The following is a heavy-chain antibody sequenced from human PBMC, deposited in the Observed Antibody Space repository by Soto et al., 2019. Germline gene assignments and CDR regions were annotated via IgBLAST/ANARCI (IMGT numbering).Heavy chain of an antibody. CDR3: ARHPFRLDYYYCYFMYV. V-gene: IGHV4-39*01. CDR2: IYYSGST. J-gene: IGHJ6*03. CDR1: GGSISSSSYY. Sequence: SETLSVTCTVSGGSISSSSYYWVWIRQPPGKGLEWIGSIYYSGSTYYNPSLKSRVTISVDTSKNQFSLKLSSVTAADTAVYYCARHPFRLDYYYCYFMYVWAKGTTDIVSS.